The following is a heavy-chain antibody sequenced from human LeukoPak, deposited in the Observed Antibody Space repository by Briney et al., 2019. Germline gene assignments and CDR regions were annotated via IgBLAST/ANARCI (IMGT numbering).Heavy chain of an antibody. CDR2: IYYSGST. J-gene: IGHJ4*02. Sequence: SETLSLTCTVSGGSVSSGSYYWSCIRQPPGQGLEWIGYIYYSGSTNYNPSLKSRVTISVDTSKNQFSLKLSSVTAADTAVYYCAREYYYGSFDYWGQGTLVTVSS. D-gene: IGHD3-10*01. CDR1: GGSVSSGSYY. CDR3: AREYYYGSFDY. V-gene: IGHV4-61*01.